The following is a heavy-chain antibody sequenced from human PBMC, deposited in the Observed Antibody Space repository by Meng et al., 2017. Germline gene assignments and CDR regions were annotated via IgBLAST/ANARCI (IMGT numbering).Heavy chain of an antibody. V-gene: IGHV1-69*02. CDR2: IIPILGIA. CDR1: GGTFSSYT. CDR3: ARAYGSGITMVRGPNYGMDV. Sequence: SSVNVSCKASGGTFSSYTISWVRQAPGQGLEWMGRIIPILGIANYAQKFQGRVTITADKSTSTAYMELSSLRSEDTAVYYCARAYGSGITMVRGPNYGMDVWGQGTTVTVSS. J-gene: IGHJ6*02. D-gene: IGHD3-10*01.